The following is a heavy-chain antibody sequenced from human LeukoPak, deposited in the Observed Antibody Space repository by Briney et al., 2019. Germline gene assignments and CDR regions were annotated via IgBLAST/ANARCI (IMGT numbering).Heavy chain of an antibody. J-gene: IGHJ4*02. D-gene: IGHD4/OR15-4a*01. V-gene: IGHV3-7*01. CDR3: ARVNREDYLKDYHYDL. CDR1: GFTFNRYW. CDR2: IKQDGSAK. Sequence: TGGSLRLSCAASGFTFNRYWMSWVRQAPGKELQWVANIKQDGSAKYYVDSVKGRFTVPRDNAKNSLFLQMNSLRAEDTAVYYCARVNREDYLKDYHYDLWGQGTLVTVTS.